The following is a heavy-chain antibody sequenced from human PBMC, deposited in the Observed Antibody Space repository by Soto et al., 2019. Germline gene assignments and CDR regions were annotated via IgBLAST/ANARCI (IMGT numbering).Heavy chain of an antibody. D-gene: IGHD2-2*01. CDR1: GGSFSGYY. Sequence: SETLSLTCAVYGGSFSGYYWSWIRQPPGKGLEWIGEINHSGSTNYNPSLKSRVTISVDTSKNQFSLKLSSVTAADTAVYYCARAPYIVVVPAAMDQGWFDPWGQGTLVTVSS. CDR2: INHSGST. V-gene: IGHV4-34*01. J-gene: IGHJ5*02. CDR3: ARAPYIVVVPAAMDQGWFDP.